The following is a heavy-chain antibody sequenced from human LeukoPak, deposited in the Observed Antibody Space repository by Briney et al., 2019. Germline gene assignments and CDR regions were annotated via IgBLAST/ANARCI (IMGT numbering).Heavy chain of an antibody. V-gene: IGHV3-30*02. CDR1: GFTFSSYG. J-gene: IGHJ2*01. CDR2: IRYDGSNK. CDR3: ARSYYYDTAWYFDL. Sequence: GWSLRLSCAASGFTFSSYGMHWVRQAPGKGLEWVAFIRYDGSNKYYADSVKGRFTISGDNSKNTLYLQMNSLRTEDTAVYYCARSYYYDTAWYFDLWGRGTLVTVSS. D-gene: IGHD3-22*01.